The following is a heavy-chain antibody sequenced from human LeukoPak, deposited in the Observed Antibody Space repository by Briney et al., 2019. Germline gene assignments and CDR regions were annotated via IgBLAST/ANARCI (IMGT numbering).Heavy chain of an antibody. Sequence: SETLSLTCTVSGGSISSSSYYWGWIRQPPGKGLEWIGYIYYSGSTNYNPSLKSRVTISVDTSKNQFSLKLSSVTAADTAVYYCARDRYYDFWSGYYRAYYYGMDVWGQGTTVTVSS. CDR2: IYYSGST. V-gene: IGHV4-61*01. J-gene: IGHJ6*02. D-gene: IGHD3-3*01. CDR1: GGSISSSSYY. CDR3: ARDRYYDFWSGYYRAYYYGMDV.